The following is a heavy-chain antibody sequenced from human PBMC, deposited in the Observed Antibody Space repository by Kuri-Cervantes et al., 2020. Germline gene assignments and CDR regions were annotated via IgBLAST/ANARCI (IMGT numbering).Heavy chain of an antibody. CDR1: GGTFSSYT. CDR3: ARAYGDDTVKYYYYYGMDV. D-gene: IGHD4-17*01. J-gene: IGHJ6*02. V-gene: IGHV1-69*02. CDR2: IIPILGIA. Sequence: SVKVFCKASGGTFSSYTISWVRQAPGQGLEWMGRIIPILGIANYAQKFQGRVTITADKSTSTAYMELSSLRSEDTAVYYCARAYGDDTVKYYYYYGMDVWAQGTTVTVSS.